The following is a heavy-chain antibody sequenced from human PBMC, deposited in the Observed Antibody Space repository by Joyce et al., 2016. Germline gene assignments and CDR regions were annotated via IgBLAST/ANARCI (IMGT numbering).Heavy chain of an antibody. CDR1: GFSLNTSGVG. V-gene: IGHV2-5*02. D-gene: IGHD6-6*01. Sequence: QITLKESGPTLVKPTQPLTLTCTFSGFSLNTSGVGVGWIRQPPGKALEWLAIIYWDDDKRYSPSLKSRITNTKNTAKNQVVLTMTNMDPVDTATYYCAHRPGRYNRSSWSWFDPWGQGTLVTVSS. CDR2: IYWDDDK. CDR3: AHRPGRYNRSSWSWFDP. J-gene: IGHJ5*02.